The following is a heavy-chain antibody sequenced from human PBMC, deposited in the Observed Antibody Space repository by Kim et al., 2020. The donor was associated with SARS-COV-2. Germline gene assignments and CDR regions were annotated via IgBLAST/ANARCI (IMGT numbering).Heavy chain of an antibody. V-gene: IGHV1-3*01. CDR1: GYTFSVYA. Sequence: ASVKVSCKASGYTFSVYAMHWVRQAPGQRLEWLGWINSGNGNTKYSQKFQGRVTITRDTSASTVYMELSSLRSEDTAVYYCARGKIVMVSAALDYWGQGT. D-gene: IGHD2-2*01. J-gene: IGHJ4*02. CDR3: ARGKIVMVSAALDY. CDR2: INSGNGNT.